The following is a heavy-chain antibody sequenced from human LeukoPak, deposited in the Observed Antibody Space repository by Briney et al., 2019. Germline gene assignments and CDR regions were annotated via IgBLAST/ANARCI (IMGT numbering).Heavy chain of an antibody. Sequence: GGSLRLSCATSGFTFSTSWMHWVRQAPGKGLVWVSRISSDGSTTTYADSVKGRFTISRDNAKNTLYLQMNSLRVEDSAVYYCARDQIYCTGGYCYFEYWGQGTLVTVSS. D-gene: IGHD2-8*02. CDR2: ISSDGSTT. CDR3: ARDQIYCTGGYCYFEY. CDR1: GFTFSTSW. J-gene: IGHJ4*02. V-gene: IGHV3-74*01.